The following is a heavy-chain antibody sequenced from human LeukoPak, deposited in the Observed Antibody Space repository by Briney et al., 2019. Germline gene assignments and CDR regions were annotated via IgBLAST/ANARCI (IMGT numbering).Heavy chain of an antibody. CDR2: VYHSGST. CDR3: AGVVVTWGVWFDP. D-gene: IGHD2-21*02. CDR1: GDSISSGGYS. Sequence: SETLSLTCAVSGDSISSGGYSWSWIRQPPGKGLEWIGYVYHSGSTYYNPSLKSRVTISVDRSKSQFSLKLTSVTAADTAVYYCAGVVVTWGVWFDPWGQGTLVTVSS. J-gene: IGHJ5*02. V-gene: IGHV4-30-2*01.